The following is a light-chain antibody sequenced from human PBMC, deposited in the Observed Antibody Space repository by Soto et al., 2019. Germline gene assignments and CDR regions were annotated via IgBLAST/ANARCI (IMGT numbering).Light chain of an antibody. Sequence: EIVLTQSPGTLSLSPGERATLSCRASQSVSSTYLAWYQQNPGQAPRLLIYGASSRATGIPDRFSGSGSGKDFTLTISRLEPEEFAVYFCQQYGSSSYTFGQGTKLEIK. CDR2: GAS. CDR3: QQYGSSSYT. V-gene: IGKV3-20*01. J-gene: IGKJ2*01. CDR1: QSVSSTY.